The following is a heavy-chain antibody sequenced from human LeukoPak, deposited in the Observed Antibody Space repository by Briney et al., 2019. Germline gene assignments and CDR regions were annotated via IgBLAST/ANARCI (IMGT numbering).Heavy chain of an antibody. D-gene: IGHD3-22*01. CDR3: ARPYYYDSRIDP. Sequence: KSSQTLSLTCTVSGGSISSGDYYWSWIRQPPGKGLEWIGYTYYSGSTYYNPSLKNRVSKSVDTSKNQFSLNLSSVTAADTAVCYCARPYYYDSRIDPWGQGTLVTVSS. CDR1: GGSISSGDYY. V-gene: IGHV4-30-4*01. CDR2: TYYSGST. J-gene: IGHJ5*02.